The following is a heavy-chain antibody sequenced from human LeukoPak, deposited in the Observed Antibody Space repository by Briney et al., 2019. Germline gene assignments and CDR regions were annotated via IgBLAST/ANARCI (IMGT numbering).Heavy chain of an antibody. CDR1: GFTFSSYW. J-gene: IGHJ4*02. CDR3: ALYYDSSGYYY. D-gene: IGHD3-22*01. V-gene: IGHV3-7*01. Sequence: GGSLRLSCAASGFTFSSYWMSWVRQAPGKGLEWVANIKQDGSEKNYVDSVKGRFTISRDNAKNSLYLQVNSLGAEDTAVYYCALYYDSSGYYYWGQGTLVTVSS. CDR2: IKQDGSEK.